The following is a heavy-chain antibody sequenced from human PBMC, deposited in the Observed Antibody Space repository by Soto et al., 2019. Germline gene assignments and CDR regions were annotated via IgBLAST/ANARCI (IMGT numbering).Heavy chain of an antibody. V-gene: IGHV4-39*01. Sequence: PSETLSLTCTVSGGSISSSSYYWGWIRQPPGKGLEWIGSIYYSGSTYYNPSLKSRVTISVDTSKNQFSLKLSSVTAADTAVYYCARQNQSYYYYYGMDVWGQGTTVT. CDR3: ARQNQSYYYYYGMDV. CDR1: GGSISSSSYY. CDR2: IYYSGST. J-gene: IGHJ6*02.